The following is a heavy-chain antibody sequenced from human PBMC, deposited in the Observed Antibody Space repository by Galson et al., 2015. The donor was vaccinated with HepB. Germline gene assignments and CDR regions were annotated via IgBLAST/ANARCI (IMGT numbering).Heavy chain of an antibody. V-gene: IGHV3-21*01. J-gene: IGHJ4*02. CDR2: ISSSSSYI. CDR3: ARIPDGDYSLDFDY. D-gene: IGHD4-17*01. CDR1: GFTFSSYS. Sequence: SLRLSCAASGFTFSSYSMNWVRQAPGKGLEWVSSISSSSSYIYYADSVKGRFTISRDNAKNSLYLQMNSLRAEDTAVYYCARIPDGDYSLDFDYWGQGTLVTVSS.